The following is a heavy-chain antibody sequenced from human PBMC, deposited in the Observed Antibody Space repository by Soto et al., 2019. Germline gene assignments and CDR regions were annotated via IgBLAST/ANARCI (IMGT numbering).Heavy chain of an antibody. J-gene: IGHJ4*02. CDR1: GFTFSNYA. V-gene: IGHV3-23*01. Sequence: GGSLRLSCAACGFTFSNYAMSWVRQAPGKALEWVSSINIVGGNTNYADSVRGRFTMSRDDSKNTVFLQMNSLRAEDTAIYYCTKNYYFDSWGQGTLVTVSS. CDR3: TKNYYFDS. CDR2: INIVGGNT.